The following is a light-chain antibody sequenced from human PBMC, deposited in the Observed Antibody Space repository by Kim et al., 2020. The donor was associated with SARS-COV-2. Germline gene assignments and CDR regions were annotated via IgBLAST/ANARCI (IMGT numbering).Light chain of an antibody. CDR3: QQYKNWPLT. Sequence: EIVLTQSPATLSVSPGERGTLSCRASQSVSTNVAWYQQKPGQAPRLLIYGASTRATGIPATFSGSGSGTEFTLTISGLQSEDYAVYYCQQYKNWPLTFGGGTKVEI. CDR2: GAS. J-gene: IGKJ4*01. V-gene: IGKV3-15*01. CDR1: QSVSTN.